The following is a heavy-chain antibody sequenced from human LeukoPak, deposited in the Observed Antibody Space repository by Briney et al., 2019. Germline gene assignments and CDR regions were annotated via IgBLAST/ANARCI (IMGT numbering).Heavy chain of an antibody. D-gene: IGHD3-9*01. V-gene: IGHV3-7*04. CDR2: IKQDGSEK. CDR1: GFSFNTYW. CDR3: ARVRGDRDILTGYFKLYFDY. Sequence: GGSLRLSCAASGFSFNTYWMTWVRQAPGKGLEWVANIKQDGSEKDYVDSVKGRFTISRDNGKNSLYLQMNSLRGDDTAVYYCARVRGDRDILTGYFKLYFDYWGQGTLVTVSS. J-gene: IGHJ4*02.